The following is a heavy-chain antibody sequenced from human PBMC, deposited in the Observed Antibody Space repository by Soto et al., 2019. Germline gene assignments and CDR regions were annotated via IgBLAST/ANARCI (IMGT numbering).Heavy chain of an antibody. J-gene: IGHJ6*02. CDR1: GFTFSSYS. V-gene: IGHV3-48*02. Sequence: EVQLVESGGGLVQPGGSLRLSCAASGFTFSSYSMNWVRQAPGKGLEWVSYISSSSSTIYYADSVKSRFTISRDNAKNSLYLQMNSLRDEDTAVYYCARDLAVAGYSYYYGMDVWGQGTTVTVSS. CDR3: ARDLAVAGYSYYYGMDV. D-gene: IGHD6-19*01. CDR2: ISSSSSTI.